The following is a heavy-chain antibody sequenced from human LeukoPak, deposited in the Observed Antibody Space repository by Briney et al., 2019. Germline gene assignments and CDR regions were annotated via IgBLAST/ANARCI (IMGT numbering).Heavy chain of an antibody. CDR3: ARLYHRDFWRVSPRSYFQH. J-gene: IGHJ1*01. CDR2: IYPGDSDT. CDR1: GYSFTSYW. D-gene: IGHD3-3*01. Sequence: GESLKISCKGSGYSFTSYWIGWVRQMPGKGLEWMGIIYPGDSDTRYSPSFQGQVTISADKSISTAYLQWSSLKASDTAMYYCARLYHRDFWRVSPRSYFQHWGQGTLVTVSS. V-gene: IGHV5-51*01.